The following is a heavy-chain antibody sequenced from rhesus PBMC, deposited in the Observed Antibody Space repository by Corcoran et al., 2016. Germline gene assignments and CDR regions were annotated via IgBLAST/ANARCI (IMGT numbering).Heavy chain of an antibody. CDR2: ISHYNGNK. CDR3: TRAAPPFYFDY. CDR1: GYTFTTYY. J-gene: IGHJ4*01. V-gene: IGHV1-180*01. Sequence: QVQLVQSGGEIKQPGASVKLSCKASGYTFTTYYIHWVRQAPGQGLEWMGLISHYNGNKGYAKNFQGRVTITPDTSTSPGYMELSSLRSEDTAVYFCTRAAPPFYFDYWGQGVLVTVSS. D-gene: IGHD2-15*01.